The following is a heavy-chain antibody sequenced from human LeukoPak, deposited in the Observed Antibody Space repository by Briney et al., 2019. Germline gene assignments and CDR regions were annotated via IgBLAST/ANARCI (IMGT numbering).Heavy chain of an antibody. CDR3: ARLGGYFDY. V-gene: IGHV4-39*01. Sequence: SETLSLTCTVSGGSISSSSYYWGWIRQPPGKGLEWIGSIYYSGSTYYNPSLKSRVTISVDTSKNQFSLKLSSVTAADTAVYYCARLGGYFDYWGQGTLVTVSS. CDR2: IYYSGST. CDR1: GGSISSSSYY. J-gene: IGHJ4*02.